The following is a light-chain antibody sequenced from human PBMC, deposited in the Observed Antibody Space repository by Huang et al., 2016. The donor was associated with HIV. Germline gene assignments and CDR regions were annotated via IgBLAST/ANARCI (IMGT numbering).Light chain of an antibody. V-gene: IGKV2-28*01. Sequence: DIVMTKSPLSLPVTHGEPASISCRSSQSLLHSNGYNYVEWFLQKPGQSQQLLIYLGSYRASGVPYRFSGIVSRTDFTLKISKVEAEDVGIYDCMQTLQTPRTFGQGTKLEIK. CDR3: MQTLQTPRT. J-gene: IGKJ2*01. CDR2: LGS. CDR1: QSLLHSNGYNY.